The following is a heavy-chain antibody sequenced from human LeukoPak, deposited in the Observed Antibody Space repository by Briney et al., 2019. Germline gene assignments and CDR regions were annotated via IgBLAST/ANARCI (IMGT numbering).Heavy chain of an antibody. CDR1: GFTFSICA. CDR2: IASDGNDQ. Sequence: GGSLRLSCAASGFTFSICAMGWVRQAPGKGLEWVTVIASDGNDQHYADSVKGRFTISRDNSKNTVFLQMNSLRIEDTAVYYCARDFDQGGADYYFAYWGQGTLVTVSS. D-gene: IGHD3-9*01. CDR3: ARDFDQGGADYYFAY. J-gene: IGHJ4*02. V-gene: IGHV3-30-3*01.